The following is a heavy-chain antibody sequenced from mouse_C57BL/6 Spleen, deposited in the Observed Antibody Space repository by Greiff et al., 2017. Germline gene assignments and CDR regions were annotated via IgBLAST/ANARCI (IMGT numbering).Heavy chain of an antibody. CDR2: ISSGGDYI. CDR3: TRDRYYGSRNAMDY. Sequence: EVHLVESGEGLVKPGGSLKLSCAASGFTFSSYAMSWVRQTPEKRLEWVAYISSGGDYIYYADTVKGRFTIYRDNARNTLYLQMSSLKSEDTAMYYCTRDRYYGSRNAMDYWGQGTSVTVSS. V-gene: IGHV5-9-1*02. J-gene: IGHJ4*01. CDR1: GFTFSSYA. D-gene: IGHD1-1*01.